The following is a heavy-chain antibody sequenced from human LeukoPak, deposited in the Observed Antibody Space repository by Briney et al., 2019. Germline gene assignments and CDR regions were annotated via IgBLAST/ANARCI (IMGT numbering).Heavy chain of an antibody. V-gene: IGHV3-30-3*01. Sequence: GGSLRLSCAASGFTFSSYAMHCVRQAPGKGLEWVAVISYDGSNKYYADSGKGRFTISRDNSKNTLYLQMNSLTAEATAVYYCAGDRSLRRLGELLAYWGQGTLVTVYS. CDR2: ISYDGSNK. J-gene: IGHJ4*02. CDR3: AGDRSLRRLGELLAY. D-gene: IGHD3-16*01. CDR1: GFTFSSYA.